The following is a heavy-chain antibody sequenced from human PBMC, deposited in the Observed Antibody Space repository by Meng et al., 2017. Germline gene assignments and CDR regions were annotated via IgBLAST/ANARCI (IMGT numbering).Heavy chain of an antibody. V-gene: IGHV1-46*01. CDR1: GYTFTSYY. Sequence: ASVKVSCKASGYTFTSYYMHWVRQAPGQGLEWMGIINPSGGSTSYAQKFQGRVTMTRDTSTSTVYMELSSLRSEDTAVYYCARVGSSGYNPPDFDIWGQGTMVTVSS. D-gene: IGHD3-22*01. CDR2: INPSGGST. CDR3: ARVGSSGYNPPDFDI. J-gene: IGHJ3*02.